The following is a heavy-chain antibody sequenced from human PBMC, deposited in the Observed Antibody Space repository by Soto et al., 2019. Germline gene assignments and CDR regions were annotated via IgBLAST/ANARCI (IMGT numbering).Heavy chain of an antibody. CDR1: GFSLTISAMR. CDR3: APMVSVSGTGGMDV. Sequence: SGPTLVNPTQTLTLTCTFSGFSLTISAMRVSWICQPPGMALEWLARIDWNVDKFYTTPLKTSLTIFQDTSNNRVVLTMTTLGPEDTGTYYWAPMVSVSGTGGMDVRGQGPTITVSS. V-gene: IGHV2-70*04. J-gene: IGHJ6*01. CDR2: IDWNVDK. D-gene: IGHD1-7*01.